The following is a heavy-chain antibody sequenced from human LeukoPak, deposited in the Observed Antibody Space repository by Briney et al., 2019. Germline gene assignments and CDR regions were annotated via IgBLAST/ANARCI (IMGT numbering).Heavy chain of an antibody. V-gene: IGHV4-28*03. CDR3: ARGLGAATVGVDSSGYYLDY. D-gene: IGHD3-22*01. CDR2: IYHSGTT. J-gene: IGHJ4*02. CDR1: GYSITSSSW. Sequence: SETLSLTCAVSGYSITSSSWWGWIRQPPGKGLEWIGYIYHSGTTYYNPSLQSRVTMSVDTSKNQFSLKLSSVTAADTAVYYCARGLGAATVGVDSSGYYLDYWGQGTLVTVSS.